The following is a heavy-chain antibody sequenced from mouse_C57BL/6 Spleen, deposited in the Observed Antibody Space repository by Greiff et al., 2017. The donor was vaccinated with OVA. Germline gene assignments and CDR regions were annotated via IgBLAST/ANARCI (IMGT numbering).Heavy chain of an antibody. Sequence: QVQLQQSGPGLVQPSQSLSITCTVSGFSLTSYGVHWVRQSPGKGLEWLGVIWRGGSTDYNAAFMSRLSITKDNSKSQVFFKMNSLQADDTAIYYWAKGDYYGSPDWFAYWGQGTLVTVSA. CDR1: GFSLTSYG. CDR3: AKGDYYGSPDWFAY. J-gene: IGHJ3*01. D-gene: IGHD1-1*01. V-gene: IGHV2-5*01. CDR2: IWRGGST.